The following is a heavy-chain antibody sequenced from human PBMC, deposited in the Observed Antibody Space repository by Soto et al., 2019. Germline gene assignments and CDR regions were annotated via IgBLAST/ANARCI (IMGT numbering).Heavy chain of an antibody. J-gene: IGHJ6*02. CDR3: AKDGTYYDFWSGYYTERYYYYGMDV. CDR2: ISYDGSNK. CDR1: GFTFSSYG. D-gene: IGHD3-3*01. Sequence: GGSMRLSSAASGFTFSSYGMHWVRQAPGKGLEWVAVISYDGSNKYYADSVKGRFTISRDNSKNTLYLQMNSLRAEDTAVYYCAKDGTYYDFWSGYYTERYYYYGMDVWGQGTTVTVSS. V-gene: IGHV3-30*18.